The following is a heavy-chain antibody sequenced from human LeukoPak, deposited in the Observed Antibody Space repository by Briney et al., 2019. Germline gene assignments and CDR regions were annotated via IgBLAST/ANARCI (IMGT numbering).Heavy chain of an antibody. CDR2: ISHDEHYN. J-gene: IGHJ3*02. V-gene: IGHV3-30*18. CDR1: GFTFSNFG. CDR3: VKGNDAFDI. Sequence: GRSLRLSCVGSGFTFSNFGLHWVRQPPGKGLEWVAVISHDEHYNNYADSVRGRFTISRDNSKNTLYLQMNSLRAEDTAVYYCVKGNDAFDIWGQGTMVTVSS.